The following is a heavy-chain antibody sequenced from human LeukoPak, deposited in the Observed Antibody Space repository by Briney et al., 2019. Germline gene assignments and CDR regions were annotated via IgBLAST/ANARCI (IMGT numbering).Heavy chain of an antibody. Sequence: HPGGSLRLSCAASGFTLSIYGMNWVRQAPGKGLEWVSYISSSSSSIYYADSVKGRFTISRDNAKNSLSLEMNSLRAEDTAVYYCARDGLELRLGELSFTYAFDIWGQGTMVTVSS. D-gene: IGHD3-16*01. CDR1: GFTLSIYG. V-gene: IGHV3-48*01. CDR2: ISSSSSSI. CDR3: ARDGLELRLGELSFTYAFDI. J-gene: IGHJ3*02.